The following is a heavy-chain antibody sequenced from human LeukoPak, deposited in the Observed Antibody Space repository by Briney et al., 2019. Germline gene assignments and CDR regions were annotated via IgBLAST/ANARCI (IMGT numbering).Heavy chain of an antibody. CDR1: GGSISSSSYY. CDR3: ARRGAKELDP. D-gene: IGHD1-26*01. Sequence: SSETLSLTCTVSGGSISSSSYYWGWIRQPPGKGLEWIGSIYYSGSTYYNPSLKSRVTISVDTSKNQFSLKLSSVTAADTAVYYCARRGAKELDPWGQGTLVTVSS. V-gene: IGHV4-39*07. CDR2: IYYSGST. J-gene: IGHJ5*02.